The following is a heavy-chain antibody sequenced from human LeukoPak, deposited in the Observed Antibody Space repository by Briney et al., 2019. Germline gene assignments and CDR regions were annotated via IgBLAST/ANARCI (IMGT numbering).Heavy chain of an antibody. D-gene: IGHD6-19*01. Sequence: ASVKVSCKASGYTFTGYYMHWVRQAPGQGLEWMGWINPNSGDTNYAQKFQGRVTVTRDTSISTAYMELSRLRSDDTAVYYCARVGSSGWYVHPTLDYWGQGTLVTASS. CDR1: GYTFTGYY. CDR2: INPNSGDT. J-gene: IGHJ4*02. V-gene: IGHV1-2*02. CDR3: ARVGSSGWYVHPTLDY.